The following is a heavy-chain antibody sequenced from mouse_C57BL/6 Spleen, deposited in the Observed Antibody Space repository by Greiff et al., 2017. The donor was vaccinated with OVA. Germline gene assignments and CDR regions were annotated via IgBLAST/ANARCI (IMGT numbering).Heavy chain of an antibody. Sequence: QVQLQQPGAELVKPGASVKLSCKASGYTFTSYWITWVKQRPGQGLEWIGDIYPGSGSTNYNEKFKSKATLTVDTSSSTAYMQLSSLTSEDSAVDYCAREKGYYAMDYWGQGTSVTVSS. V-gene: IGHV1-55*01. J-gene: IGHJ4*01. CDR1: GYTFTSYW. CDR2: IYPGSGST. CDR3: AREKGYYAMDY.